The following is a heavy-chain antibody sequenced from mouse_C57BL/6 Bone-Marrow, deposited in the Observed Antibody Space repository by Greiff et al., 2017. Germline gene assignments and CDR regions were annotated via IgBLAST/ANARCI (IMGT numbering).Heavy chain of an antibody. V-gene: IGHV5-17*01. CDR2: ISSGSSTI. CDR3: ARRGYYETDAFAY. D-gene: IGHD2-3*01. J-gene: IGHJ3*01. CDR1: GFTFSDYG. Sequence: QLKESGGGLVKPGGSLKLSCAASGFTFSDYGMHWVRQAPEKGLEWVAYISSGSSTIYYADTVKGRFTISRDNAKNTLFLQMTSLRSEDTAMYYWARRGYYETDAFAYWGQGTLVTVSA.